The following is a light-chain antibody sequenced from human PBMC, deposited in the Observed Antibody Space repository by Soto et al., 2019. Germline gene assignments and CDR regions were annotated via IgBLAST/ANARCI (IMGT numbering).Light chain of an antibody. Sequence: QLVLTQSPSASASLGASVKLTCTLSSGHSSYAIAWHQQQPEKGPRFLMKLNSDGSHCKGDGIPDRFSGSSSGAERYLTISSLQSEDEADYYCQTWGTGIHVVFGGGTKVTVL. CDR1: SGHSSYA. V-gene: IGLV4-69*01. J-gene: IGLJ2*01. CDR3: QTWGTGIHVV. CDR2: LNSDGSH.